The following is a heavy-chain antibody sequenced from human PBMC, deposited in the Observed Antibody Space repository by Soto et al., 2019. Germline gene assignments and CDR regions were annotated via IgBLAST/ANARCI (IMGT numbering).Heavy chain of an antibody. Sequence: PSETLSLTCAVSGYSISSGYYWGWIRQPPGKGLEWIGSIYHSGSTYYNPSLKSRVTISVDTSKNQFSLKLSSVTAADTAVYYCARGITYYDILTGPHAASYFDYWGQGTLVTVLL. CDR1: GYSISSGYY. D-gene: IGHD3-9*01. CDR3: ARGITYYDILTGPHAASYFDY. V-gene: IGHV4-38-2*01. J-gene: IGHJ4*02. CDR2: IYHSGST.